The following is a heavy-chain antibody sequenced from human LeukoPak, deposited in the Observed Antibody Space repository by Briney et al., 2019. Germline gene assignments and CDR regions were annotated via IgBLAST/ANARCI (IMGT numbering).Heavy chain of an antibody. CDR2: IYYSGST. V-gene: IGHV4-39*07. CDR3: ARLTAARGIDY. D-gene: IGHD6-6*01. Sequence: SETLSLTCTVSGGSISSSSYYWGWIRQPPGKGLEWIGSIYYSGSTYYNPSLKSRVTISVDTSKNQFSLKLSSVTAADTAVYYCARLTAARGIDYWGQGTLVTVSS. J-gene: IGHJ4*02. CDR1: GGSISSSSYY.